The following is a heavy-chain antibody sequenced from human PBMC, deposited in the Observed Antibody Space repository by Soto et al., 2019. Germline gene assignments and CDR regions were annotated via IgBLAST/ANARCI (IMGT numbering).Heavy chain of an antibody. CDR1: GGSFSGYY. J-gene: IGHJ5*02. V-gene: IGHV4-34*01. Sequence: ETLSLTCAVYGGSFSGYYWSWIRQPPGKGLEWIGEINHSGSTNYNPSLKSRVTISVDTSKNQFSLKLSSVTAADTAVYYCARRARGVERYNWFDPWGQGTLVTVSS. CDR3: ARRARGVERYNWFDP. D-gene: IGHD3-10*01. CDR2: INHSGST.